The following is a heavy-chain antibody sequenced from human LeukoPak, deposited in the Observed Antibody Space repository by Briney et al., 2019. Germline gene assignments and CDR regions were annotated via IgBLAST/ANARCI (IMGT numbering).Heavy chain of an antibody. CDR3: ARLGDSSGPEGFDP. Sequence: PSETLSLTCTVSGGSISSYYWSWLRQPPGKGLEWVGSIYYSGSTYYNPSLKSRVTISVDTSKNQFSLKLSSVTAADTAVYYCARLGDSSGPEGFDPWGQGTLVTVSS. J-gene: IGHJ5*02. CDR2: IYYSGST. V-gene: IGHV4-59*05. D-gene: IGHD3-22*01. CDR1: GGSISSYY.